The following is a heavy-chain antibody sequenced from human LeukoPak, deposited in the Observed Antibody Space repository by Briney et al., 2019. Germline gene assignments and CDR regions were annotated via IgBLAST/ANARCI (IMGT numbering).Heavy chain of an antibody. CDR1: GFSVSDKY. Sequence: GVSLRLSCAVSGFSVSDKYMSWVRQAPGKGLEWVSVFYTGGDKYYAAFVKGRFTISRDNSNNMVFLQMNSLTVEDTALYYCAGGQMFTSGGFDNWGQGTLVTVSS. D-gene: IGHD6-19*01. V-gene: IGHV3-53*01. J-gene: IGHJ4*02. CDR3: AGGQMFTSGGFDN. CDR2: FYTGGDK.